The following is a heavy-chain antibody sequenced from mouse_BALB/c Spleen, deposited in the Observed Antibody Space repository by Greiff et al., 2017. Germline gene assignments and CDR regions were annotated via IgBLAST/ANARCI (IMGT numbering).Heavy chain of an antibody. CDR1: GYAFTNYL. CDR2: INPGSGGT. V-gene: IGHV1-54*01. CDR3: AVLRNFDY. Sequence: VQLQQSGAELVRPGTSVKVSCKASGYAFTNYLIEWVKQRPGQGLEWIGVINPGSGGTNYNEKFKGKATLTADKSSSTAYMQLSSLTSDDSAVYFCAVLRNFDYWGQGTTLTVSS. J-gene: IGHJ2*01. D-gene: IGHD1-1*01.